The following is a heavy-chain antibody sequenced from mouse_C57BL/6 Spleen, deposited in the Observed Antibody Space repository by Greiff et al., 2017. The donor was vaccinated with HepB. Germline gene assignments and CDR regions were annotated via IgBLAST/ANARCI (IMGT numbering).Heavy chain of an antibody. Sequence: VQLKESGPGLVKPSQSLSLTCSVTGYSITSGYYWNWIRQFPGNKLEWMGYISYDGSNNYNPSLKNRISITRDTSKNQFFLKLNSVTTEDTATYYCARSTMKYYFDYWGQGTTLTVSS. J-gene: IGHJ2*01. CDR1: GYSITSGYY. D-gene: IGHD2-4*01. CDR3: ARSTMKYYFDY. V-gene: IGHV3-6*01. CDR2: ISYDGSN.